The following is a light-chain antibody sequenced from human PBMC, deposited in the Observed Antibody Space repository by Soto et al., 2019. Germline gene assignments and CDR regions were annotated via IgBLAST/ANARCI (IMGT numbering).Light chain of an antibody. V-gene: IGKV3-11*01. CDR1: QSVSSY. CDR3: QPRSNWPPLFT. Sequence: EIVLTQSPATLSLSPGERATLSCRASQSVSSYLAWYQQKPGQAPRLLIYDASIRATGIPARFSGSGSGTDFTLTISSLEPENFAVNCCQPRSNWPPLFTFGPGTKVDIK. J-gene: IGKJ3*01. CDR2: DAS.